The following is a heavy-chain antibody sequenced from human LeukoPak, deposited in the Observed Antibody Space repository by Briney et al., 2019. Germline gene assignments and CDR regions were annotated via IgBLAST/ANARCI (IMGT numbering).Heavy chain of an antibody. CDR1: GYSFTSYW. CDR3: ARSAGAAPYAFDI. D-gene: IGHD6-6*01. Sequence: GESLKISCKGSGYSFTSYWIGWVRQMPGKGLEWMGIIYPGDSDTRYSPSFQGQVTISAGKSISTAYLQWSGLKASDTAMYYCARSAGAAPYAFDIWGQGTMVTVSS. CDR2: IYPGDSDT. V-gene: IGHV5-51*01. J-gene: IGHJ3*02.